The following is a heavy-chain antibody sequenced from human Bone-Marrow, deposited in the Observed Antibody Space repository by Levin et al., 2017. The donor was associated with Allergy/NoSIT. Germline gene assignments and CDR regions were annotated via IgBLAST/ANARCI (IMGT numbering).Heavy chain of an antibody. J-gene: IGHJ4*02. V-gene: IGHV3-48*01. CDR3: VRGLPDY. Sequence: PGESLKISCATSGFTFSSYSMNWVRQAPGKGLEWVPYINSSSGTIYYADSVKGRFTISRDNAKKSLYLQMSSLRVEDTAVYYCVRGLPDYWGQETLVTVSS. CDR2: INSSSGTI. CDR1: GFTFSSYS.